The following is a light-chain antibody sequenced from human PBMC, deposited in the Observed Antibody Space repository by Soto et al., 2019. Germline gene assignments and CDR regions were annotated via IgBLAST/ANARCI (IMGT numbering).Light chain of an antibody. CDR1: QSVSSN. Sequence: EIVMPQSPATLSVSPGESSTLSCRASQSVSSNLAWYQQKPGQATRLLIYGASTRATGIPARFSGSGSGTEFTLTISSLQSEDFAVYYCQQYNNWPITFGQGTRLEIK. CDR2: GAS. V-gene: IGKV3-15*01. CDR3: QQYNNWPIT. J-gene: IGKJ5*01.